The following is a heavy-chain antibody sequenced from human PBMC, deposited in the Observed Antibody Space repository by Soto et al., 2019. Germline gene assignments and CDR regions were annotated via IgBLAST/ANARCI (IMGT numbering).Heavy chain of an antibody. CDR2: IKQDGSEK. J-gene: IGHJ6*02. D-gene: IGHD6-19*01. V-gene: IGHV3-7*05. Sequence: GGSLRLSCAAPGFTFSSYWMSWVRQAPGKGLEWVANIKQDGSEKYYVDSVKGRFTISRDNAKNSLYLQMNSLRAEDTAVYYCAREKGYSSGWYGRNYYYGMDVWGQGTTVTVSS. CDR3: AREKGYSSGWYGRNYYYGMDV. CDR1: GFTFSSYW.